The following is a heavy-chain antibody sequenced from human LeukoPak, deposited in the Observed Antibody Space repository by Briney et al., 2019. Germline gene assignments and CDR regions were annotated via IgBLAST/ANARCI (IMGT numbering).Heavy chain of an antibody. D-gene: IGHD3-9*01. V-gene: IGHV3-23*01. J-gene: IGHJ4*02. Sequence: PGGSLRLSCAASGFTFSNYAMSWVRQAPGKGLEWVSAIGVNTYYTDSVKGRFTISRDNSKNTLYLQMNSLRAEDTAVYYCAKDLDDILTGSDYWGQGTLVTVSS. CDR2: IGVNT. CDR3: AKDLDDILTGSDY. CDR1: GFTFSNYA.